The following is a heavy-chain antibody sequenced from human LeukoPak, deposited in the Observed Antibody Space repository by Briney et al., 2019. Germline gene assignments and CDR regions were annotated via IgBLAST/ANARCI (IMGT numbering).Heavy chain of an antibody. CDR3: SYDFWSGYYPSLDY. Sequence: PGGSLRLSCTASGFTFGDYATSWVRQAPGKGLEWVGFIRSKAYGGTTEYAASVKGRLTISRDDSKSIAYLQMNSLKTEDTAVYYCSYDFWSGYYPSLDYWGQGTLVTVSS. D-gene: IGHD3-3*01. CDR1: GFTFGDYA. V-gene: IGHV3-49*04. J-gene: IGHJ4*02. CDR2: IRSKAYGGTT.